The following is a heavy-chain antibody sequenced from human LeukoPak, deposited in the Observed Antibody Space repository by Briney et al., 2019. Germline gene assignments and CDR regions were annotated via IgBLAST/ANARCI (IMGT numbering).Heavy chain of an antibody. Sequence: ASVKVSCKASGYTFTSYGVSWVRQAPGQGLEWMGWISAYNGNTNYAQKFQGRVTMTTDTSTSTAYMELRSLRSDDTAVYYCVSPVWMYSSSHHDAFDIWGQGTMVTVSS. CDR1: GYTFTSYG. CDR2: ISAYNGNT. D-gene: IGHD6-6*01. J-gene: IGHJ3*02. CDR3: VSPVWMYSSSHHDAFDI. V-gene: IGHV1-18*01.